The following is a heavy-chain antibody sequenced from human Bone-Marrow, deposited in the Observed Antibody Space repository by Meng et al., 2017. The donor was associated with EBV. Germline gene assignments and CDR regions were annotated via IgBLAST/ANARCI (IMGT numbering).Heavy chain of an antibody. J-gene: IGHJ4*02. CDR3: ARSRWFGELPSDY. V-gene: IGHV3-23*01. CDR2: ISGSGGST. Sequence: EVQLLESGGVLVQPGGSLRLSCAASGFTFSSYAMSWVRQAPGKGLEWVSAISGSGGSTYYADSVKGRFTISRDNSKNSLYLQMNSLRAEDTAVYYCARSRWFGELPSDYWGQGTLVTVSS. D-gene: IGHD3-10*01. CDR1: GFTFSSYA.